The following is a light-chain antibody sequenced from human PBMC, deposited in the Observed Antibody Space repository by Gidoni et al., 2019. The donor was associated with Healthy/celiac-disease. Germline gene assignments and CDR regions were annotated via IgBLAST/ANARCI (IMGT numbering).Light chain of an antibody. J-gene: IGLJ1*01. CDR2: EVS. CDR3: CSYAGSRYV. V-gene: IGLV2-23*02. Sequence: QSALTQPASVSGSPGQSITISCTGTSSDVGSYNLVSWYQQHPGKAPKLMIYEVSKRPSGVYNRFSGSKSGNTASLTISGIQAEEEADYYCCSYAGSRYVFGTGTKVTVL. CDR1: SSDVGSYNL.